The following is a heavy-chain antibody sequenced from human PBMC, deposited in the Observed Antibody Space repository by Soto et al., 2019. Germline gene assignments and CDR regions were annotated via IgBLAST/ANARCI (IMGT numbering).Heavy chain of an antibody. J-gene: IGHJ6*02. Sequence: GASVTVSCKVSGYTLTELSMHWVRQAPGKGLEWMGGFDPEDGETIYAQKFQGRVTMTEDTSTDTAYMELSSLRSEDTAVYYCATDPLPGPSDYYGMDVWGQGTTVTVSS. CDR3: ATDPLPGPSDYYGMDV. D-gene: IGHD2-2*01. CDR1: GYTLTELS. CDR2: FDPEDGET. V-gene: IGHV1-24*01.